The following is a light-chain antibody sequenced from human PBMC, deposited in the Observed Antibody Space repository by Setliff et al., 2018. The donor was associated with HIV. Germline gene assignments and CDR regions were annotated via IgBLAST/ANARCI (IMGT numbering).Light chain of an antibody. CDR1: NIRIKN. J-gene: IGLJ2*01. Sequence: SYELTQPLSVSVALGQTARITCGGHNIRIKNVHWYQQKPGQAPVLVIYRDSNRPSGIPERFSGSNSGNTATLTISRAQAGDEADYYCQVWDTGTVVFGGGTKGTVL. CDR2: RDS. V-gene: IGLV3-9*01. CDR3: QVWDTGTVV.